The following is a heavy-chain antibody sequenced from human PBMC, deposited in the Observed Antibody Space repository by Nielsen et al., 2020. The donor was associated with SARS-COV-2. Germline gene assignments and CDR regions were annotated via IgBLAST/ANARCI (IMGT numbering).Heavy chain of an antibody. Sequence: SETLSLTCTVSGGSISSGGYYWSWIRQHPGKGLEWIGYIYYSGSTYYNPSLKSRVTISVDTSKNQFSLKLSSVTAADTAVYYCARDSPLNCSSTSCYGGYYYGMDVWGQGTTVTVSS. D-gene: IGHD2-2*01. CDR2: IYYSGST. V-gene: IGHV4-31*03. CDR3: ARDSPLNCSSTSCYGGYYYGMDV. J-gene: IGHJ6*02. CDR1: GGSISSGGYY.